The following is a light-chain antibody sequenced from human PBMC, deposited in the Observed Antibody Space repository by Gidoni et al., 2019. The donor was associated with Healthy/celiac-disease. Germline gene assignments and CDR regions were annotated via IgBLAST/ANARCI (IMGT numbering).Light chain of an antibody. CDR3: QQYDNLPLPT. CDR2: DAS. Sequence: DIQMTQSPSSLSASVGDRVTITCQASQDMSNYLNWYQQKPGKAPKLLIYDASNLETGVPARFSCSGSGSDFTFTISSLQPEDIATYYYQQYDNLPLPTFGGGTKVEIK. CDR1: QDMSNY. J-gene: IGKJ4*01. V-gene: IGKV1-33*01.